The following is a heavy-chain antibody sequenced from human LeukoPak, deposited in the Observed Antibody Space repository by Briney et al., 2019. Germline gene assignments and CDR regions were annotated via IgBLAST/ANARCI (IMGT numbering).Heavy chain of an antibody. J-gene: IGHJ3*02. CDR3: ARRNDFDI. Sequence: SETLSLTCTVSGCSITGYHWSWIRQPPGKGLEWIGYIYSSGSTEYKPSLKSRATISADTSKNQFSLKLTSVTAADTAVYYCARRNDFDIWGQGTMVTVSS. V-gene: IGHV4-4*08. CDR1: GCSITGYH. CDR2: IYSSGST.